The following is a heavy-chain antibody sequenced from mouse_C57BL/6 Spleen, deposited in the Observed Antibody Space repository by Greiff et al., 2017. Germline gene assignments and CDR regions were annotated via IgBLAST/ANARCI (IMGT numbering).Heavy chain of an antibody. CDR3: ERGGYSNYAMDY. V-gene: IGHV1-56*01. J-gene: IGHJ4*01. CDR2: IFPGSGST. CDR1: GYTFTSYW. Sequence: VQLQQSGPELVRPGASVKISCKAPGYTFTSYWMQWVRQRPGQGLEWIGEIFPGSGSTYYNEKFKGKATLTVDTSSSTAYMQLSSLTSEDSAVYVCERGGYSNYAMDYWGQGTSVTVSS. D-gene: IGHD2-5*01.